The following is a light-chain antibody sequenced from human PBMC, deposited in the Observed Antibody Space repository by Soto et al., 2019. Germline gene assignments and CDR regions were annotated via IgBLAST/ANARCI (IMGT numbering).Light chain of an antibody. CDR1: QSIGDW. V-gene: IGKV1-5*01. Sequence: DIQMTQSPSTLSASVGDRVTITCRASQSIGDWLAWYQQRPGKAPSLLIYDASVSASGITTRFSGSGSGTEFTLTITGLQPDDFAPYDCQQYNSYSLSTFGQGTKVE. J-gene: IGKJ2*01. CDR2: DAS. CDR3: QQYNSYSLST.